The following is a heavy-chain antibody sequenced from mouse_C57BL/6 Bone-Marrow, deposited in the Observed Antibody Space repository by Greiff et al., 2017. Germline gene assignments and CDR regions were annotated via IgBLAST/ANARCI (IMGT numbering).Heavy chain of an antibody. CDR3: ARRNDDYCVAWFAY. D-gene: IGHD2-3*01. CDR2: IWSGGST. CDR1: GFSLTSYG. J-gene: IGHJ3*01. V-gene: IGHV2-2*01. Sequence: QVQLQQSGPGLVQPSQCLSISCTVSGFSLTSYGVHWVRQSPGKGLEWLGVIWSGGSTDYYAAFISSLSISKDNSKSQVFLKMNSLQADDTAIYYCARRNDDYCVAWFAYWGQGTLVTVSA.